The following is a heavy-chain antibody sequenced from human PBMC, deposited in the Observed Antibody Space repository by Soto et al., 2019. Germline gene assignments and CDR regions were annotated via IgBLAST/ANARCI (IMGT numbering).Heavy chain of an antibody. J-gene: IGHJ6*02. CDR3: ARDEGYYYGMDV. Sequence: ASVKGSCKASGYTFTGYYMHWVRQAPGQGLEWMGWINPNSGGTNYAQKFQGWVTMTRDTSISTAYMELSRLRSDDTAVYYCARDEGYYYGMDVWGQGTTVTVSS. CDR1: GYTFTGYY. CDR2: INPNSGGT. V-gene: IGHV1-2*04.